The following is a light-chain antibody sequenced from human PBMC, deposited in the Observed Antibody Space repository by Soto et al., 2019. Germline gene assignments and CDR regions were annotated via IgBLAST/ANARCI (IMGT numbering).Light chain of an antibody. Sequence: LTQPPSASGSPGQSVTISCSGTSSDTGDYNYVSWYQQHPGKAPKLMTYEVSKRPSGVPDRFSGSKSGNTASLTVSGLQAEDEADYYCSSYAGSDNYVFGTGTKVTVL. V-gene: IGLV2-8*01. CDR1: SSDTGDYNY. J-gene: IGLJ1*01. CDR3: SSYAGSDNYV. CDR2: EVS.